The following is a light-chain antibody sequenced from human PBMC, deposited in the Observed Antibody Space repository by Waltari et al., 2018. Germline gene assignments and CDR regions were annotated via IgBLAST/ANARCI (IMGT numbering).Light chain of an antibody. CDR1: SRYVGSYDL. CDR2: EVD. J-gene: IGLJ2*01. V-gene: IGLV2-23*02. CDR3: SSYTYGGPWV. Sequence: SALTQPASVSASPGQSITISCSGSSRYVGSYDLVAWYQQHPGKAPHLLIYEVDKRPSGVSYRFSGSKSGNAASLTISGLQAEDEAHYFCSSYTYGGPWVFGGGTLLTVL.